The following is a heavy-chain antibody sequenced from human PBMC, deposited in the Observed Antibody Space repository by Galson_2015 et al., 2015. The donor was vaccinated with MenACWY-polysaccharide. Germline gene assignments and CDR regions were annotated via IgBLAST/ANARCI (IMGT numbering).Heavy chain of an antibody. D-gene: IGHD3-10*01. CDR1: GYTFTTYY. Sequence: SVKVSCKASGYTFTTYYIHWVRQAPGQGLEWMGMINPNDGKSTYAQRFQGRVTMTRDTSTNTVYMELSSLKSEDTAVYSCARDRWFGFNGFDPWGQGTLVTVSS. J-gene: IGHJ5*02. CDR3: ARDRWFGFNGFDP. V-gene: IGHV1-46*01. CDR2: INPNDGKS.